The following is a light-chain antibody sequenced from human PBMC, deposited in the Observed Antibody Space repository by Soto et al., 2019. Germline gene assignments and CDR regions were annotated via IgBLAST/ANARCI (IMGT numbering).Light chain of an antibody. CDR3: SSYSSTTPVL. V-gene: IGLV2-14*01. CDR1: SSDVGGYDY. J-gene: IGLJ3*02. CDR2: EVI. Sequence: QSVLTQPASVSGSPGQSITISCTGTSSDVGGYDYVSWYQHHPGNAPKLLISEVINRPSGVSFHFSGSKSGNTASLTISGLQPEDEATYYCSSYSSTTPVLFGGGTQLTVL.